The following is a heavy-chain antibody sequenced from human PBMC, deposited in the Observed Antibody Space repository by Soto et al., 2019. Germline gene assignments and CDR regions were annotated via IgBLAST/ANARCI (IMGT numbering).Heavy chain of an antibody. CDR1: GFTVSDNY. CDR3: ARGVPVGAIGRFYFDS. Sequence: EVQLVESGGGLIQPGGSLRLSCAASGFTVSDNYMTWVRQAPGKGLEWVSVMYSGGTATSYADSVKGRFTVSRDSSKNTVSRQLDSLRAEYTAVYYCARGVPVGAIGRFYFDSWGQGTLVTVSS. J-gene: IGHJ4*02. V-gene: IGHV3-53*01. CDR2: MYSGGTAT. D-gene: IGHD1-26*01.